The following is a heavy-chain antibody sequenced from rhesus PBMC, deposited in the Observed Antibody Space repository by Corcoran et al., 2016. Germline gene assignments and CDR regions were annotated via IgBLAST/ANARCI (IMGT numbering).Heavy chain of an antibody. J-gene: IGHJ4*01. CDR1: GGSISDDYY. D-gene: IGHD2-8*01. CDR2: IYGSGGVT. V-gene: IGHV4-106*01. CDR3: AGRSGGYCSGGVCYGFDY. Sequence: QVQLQESGPGLVKPSETLSLTCAVSGGSISDDYYWSWIRQPPGKGLEWIGYIYGSGGVTNYNPSLKNRVTISIDTSKNQFSLKLSSVAAADTAVYYCAGRSGGYCSGGVCYGFDYWGQGVLVTVSS.